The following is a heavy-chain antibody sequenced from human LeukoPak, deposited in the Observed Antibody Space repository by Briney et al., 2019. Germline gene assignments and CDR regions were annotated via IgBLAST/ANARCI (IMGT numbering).Heavy chain of an antibody. CDR2: IYSGGST. CDR3: AKDPPQLPFDY. CDR1: GFTVSSNY. Sequence: AGGSLRLSCAASGFTVSSNYMSWVRQAPGKGLEWVSVIYSGGSTYYADSVKGRFTISRDNSKNTLYLQMNSLRAEDTAVYYCAKDPPQLPFDYWGQGTLVTVSS. V-gene: IGHV3-53*01. J-gene: IGHJ4*02. D-gene: IGHD5-18*01.